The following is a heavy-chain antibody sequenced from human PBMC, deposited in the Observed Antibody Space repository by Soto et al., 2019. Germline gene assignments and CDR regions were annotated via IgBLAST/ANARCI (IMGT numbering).Heavy chain of an antibody. CDR3: ARRHLAVAVSPWFDP. Sequence: QVTLKESGPVLVKPTETLTLRCTVSGLSITDSEMGVSWIRQPPGQPLEWLAHIDSSGEKSYRTFLKSRLATSKDISTSQIALTMTNMDPADTATYYCARRHLAVAVSPWFDPWGQGVPVTVS. J-gene: IGHJ5*02. D-gene: IGHD6-19*01. CDR2: IDSSGEK. CDR1: GLSITDSEMG. V-gene: IGHV2-26*01.